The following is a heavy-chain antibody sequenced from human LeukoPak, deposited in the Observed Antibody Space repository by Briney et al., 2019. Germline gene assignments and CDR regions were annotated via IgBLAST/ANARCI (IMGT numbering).Heavy chain of an antibody. J-gene: IGHJ4*02. Sequence: PGGSLRLSCAASGFTFSSYGMHWVRQAPGKGLEWVAVISYDGSNKYYADSVKGRFTISRDNSKNTLYLQMNSLRAEDTAVYYCAKDFSGYYLPGLDWGQGTLVTVSS. CDR1: GFTFSSYG. D-gene: IGHD3-22*01. CDR2: ISYDGSNK. V-gene: IGHV3-30*18. CDR3: AKDFSGYYLPGLD.